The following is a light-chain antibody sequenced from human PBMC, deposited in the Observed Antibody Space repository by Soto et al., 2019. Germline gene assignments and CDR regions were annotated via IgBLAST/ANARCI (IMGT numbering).Light chain of an antibody. CDR3: MLCYNGASYVV. Sequence: QAVVTQEPSLTVSPGGTVTLTCGSSTGTVTSGHYPYWFQQKPGQAPRTLIYDANNKHSWTPARFSGSLLGGKAALTLSGAQPEDEADYYCMLCYNGASYVVFGGGTKLTVL. J-gene: IGLJ2*01. V-gene: IGLV7-46*01. CDR2: DAN. CDR1: TGTVTSGHY.